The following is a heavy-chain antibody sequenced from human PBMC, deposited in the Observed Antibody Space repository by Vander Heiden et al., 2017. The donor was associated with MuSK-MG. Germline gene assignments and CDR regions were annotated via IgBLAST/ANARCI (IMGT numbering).Heavy chain of an antibody. CDR1: GFTFSSYS. J-gene: IGHJ4*02. Sequence: EVQLVESGGGLVQPGGSLRLSCAASGFTFSSYSMNWVRQAPGKGLEWVSYISSSSSTIYYADSVKGRFTISRDNAKNSLYLQMNSLRAEDTAVYYCARDLCQLALCGIDYWGQGTLVTVSS. D-gene: IGHD6-6*01. CDR2: ISSSSSTI. CDR3: ARDLCQLALCGIDY. V-gene: IGHV3-48*01.